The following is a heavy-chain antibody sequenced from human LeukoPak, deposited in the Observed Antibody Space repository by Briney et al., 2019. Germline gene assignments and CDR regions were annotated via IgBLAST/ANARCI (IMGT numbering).Heavy chain of an antibody. V-gene: IGHV4-30-2*01. D-gene: IGHD3-3*01. CDR1: GGSISSGGYY. Sequence: SQTLSLTCTVSGGSISSGGYYWSWIRQPPGKGLEWIGYIYHSGSTYYNPSLKSRVTISVDRSKNQFSLKLSSVTAADTAVYYCARAKVKLRFLEWVNWFDPWGQGTLVTVSS. CDR3: ARAKVKLRFLEWVNWFDP. J-gene: IGHJ5*02. CDR2: IYHSGST.